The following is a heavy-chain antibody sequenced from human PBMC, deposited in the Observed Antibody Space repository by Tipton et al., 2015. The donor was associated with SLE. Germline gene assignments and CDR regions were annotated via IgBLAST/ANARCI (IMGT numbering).Heavy chain of an antibody. V-gene: IGHV3-7*01. CDR3: ASGLLTDFDY. CDR2: IKEDGTEK. D-gene: IGHD3-9*01. Sequence: SLRLSCGVSGFTFSSYWMSWVRQAPGKGLEWVANIKEDGTEKYYVDSVKGRFTISRDNSKNTLYLQMNSLRAEDTAVYYCASGLLTDFDYWGQGTLVTVSS. J-gene: IGHJ4*02. CDR1: GFTFSSYW.